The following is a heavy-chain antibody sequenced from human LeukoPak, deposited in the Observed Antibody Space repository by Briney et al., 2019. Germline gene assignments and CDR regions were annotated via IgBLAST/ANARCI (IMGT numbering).Heavy chain of an antibody. CDR2: INHSGST. Sequence: SETLSLTCTISAASISSSNHHWGWIRQPPGKGLEWIGEINHSGSTNYNPSLKSRVTISVDTSKNQFSLKLSSVTAADTAVYYCARKPVRYFDWLLLEGPFDYWGQGTLVTVSS. V-gene: IGHV4-39*07. J-gene: IGHJ4*02. CDR3: ARKPVRYFDWLLLEGPFDY. D-gene: IGHD3-9*01. CDR1: AASISSSNHH.